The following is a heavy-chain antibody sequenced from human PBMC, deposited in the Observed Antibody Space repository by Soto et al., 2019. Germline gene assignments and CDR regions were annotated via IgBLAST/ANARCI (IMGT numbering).Heavy chain of an antibody. D-gene: IGHD2-15*01. CDR3: ARDTRCCSGGSCPQDAFDI. CDR2: IRSKANSYAT. J-gene: IGHJ3*02. Sequence: GGSLRLSCAASGFTFSGSAMHWVRQASGKGLEWVGRIRSKANSYATAYAASVKGRFTISRDDSKNTAYLQMNSLKTEDTAVYYCARDTRCCSGGSCPQDAFDIWGQGTMVIVSS. CDR1: GFTFSGSA. V-gene: IGHV3-73*01.